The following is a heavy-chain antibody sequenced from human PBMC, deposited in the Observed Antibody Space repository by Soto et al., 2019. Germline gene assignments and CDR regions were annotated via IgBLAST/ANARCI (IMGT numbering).Heavy chain of an antibody. D-gene: IGHD7-27*01. CDR1: GFPFSSYA. Sequence: EVQLLESGGGLVQPGGSLRLSCVASGFPFSSYAMSWVRQTPGRGLECVSSISSGSNTYYTDSVRGRFTISRDNSKNSLDLQMSSLRADDTALYYCAKTSATGKSAGMDVWGQGTTVSVSS. CDR3: AKTSATGKSAGMDV. V-gene: IGHV3-23*01. J-gene: IGHJ6*02. CDR2: ISSGSNT.